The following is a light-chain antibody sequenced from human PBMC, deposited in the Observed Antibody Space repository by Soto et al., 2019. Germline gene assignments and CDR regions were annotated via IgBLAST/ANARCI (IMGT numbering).Light chain of an antibody. CDR3: SSYAGSNNF. V-gene: IGLV2-8*01. CDR2: EVS. CDR1: SSDVGGYNY. Sequence: QSALTQPPSASGSPGQSVTISCTGTSSDVGGYNYVSWYQQHPGKAPKVMIYEVSKRPSGVPDRFSGSKSGNTASLTVSGLQAEDEADYYCSSYAGSNNFFGTGTKLTVL. J-gene: IGLJ1*01.